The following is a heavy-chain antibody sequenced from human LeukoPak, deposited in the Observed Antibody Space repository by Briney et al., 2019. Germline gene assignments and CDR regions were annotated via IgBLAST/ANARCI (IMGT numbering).Heavy chain of an antibody. J-gene: IGHJ4*02. D-gene: IGHD3-22*01. V-gene: IGHV3-30*03. CDR2: ISYDGSNK. CDR1: GFTFSSYG. CDR3: ARDHYYDSPDY. Sequence: GGSLRLSCAASGFTFSSYGMHWVRQAPGKGLEWVAVISYDGSNKYYADSVKGRFTISRDNSKNTLYLQMNSLRAEDTAVYYCARDHYYDSPDYWGQGTLVTVSS.